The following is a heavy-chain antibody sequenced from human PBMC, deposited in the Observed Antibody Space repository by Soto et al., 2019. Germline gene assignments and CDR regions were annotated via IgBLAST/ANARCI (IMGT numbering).Heavy chain of an antibody. D-gene: IGHD2-8*02. Sequence: QVQLQQSGPGLVQPSQTLSLTCAISGDSVSSNSAAWTWIRQSPSSGLEWLGRTYYRSKWYNDYADTVKSRTTINAETSSNHFSLHQNAVTPDDAAVYYCAREVDTEKYLPVGWLDPWGQGTLVTVSS. J-gene: IGHJ5*02. CDR2: TYYRSKWYN. CDR3: AREVDTEKYLPVGWLDP. V-gene: IGHV6-1*01. CDR1: GDSVSSNSAA.